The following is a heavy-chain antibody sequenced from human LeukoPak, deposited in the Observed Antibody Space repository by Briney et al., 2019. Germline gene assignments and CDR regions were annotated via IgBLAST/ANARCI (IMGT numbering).Heavy chain of an antibody. CDR2: IYYSGST. Sequence: SETLSLTCTVSGGSISSSSYYWGWIRQPPGKGLEWIGSIYYSGSTYYNPSLKSRVTISVDTSKNQFSLKLSSVTAADPAVYYCARRGDGYDLWGRGTLVTVSS. CDR3: ARRGDGYDL. CDR1: GGSISSSSYY. D-gene: IGHD5-24*01. J-gene: IGHJ2*01. V-gene: IGHV4-39*01.